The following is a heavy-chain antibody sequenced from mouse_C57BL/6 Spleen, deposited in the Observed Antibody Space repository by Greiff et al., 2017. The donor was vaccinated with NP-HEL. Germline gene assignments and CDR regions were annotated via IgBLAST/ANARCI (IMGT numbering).Heavy chain of an antibody. D-gene: IGHD1-1*01. CDR1: GYTFTSYW. Sequence: QVHVKQPGAELVKPGASVKLSCKASGYTFTSYWMHWVKQRPGQGLEWIGMIHPNSGSTNYNEKFKSKATLTVDKSSSTAYMQLSSLTSEDSAVYYCARKGYYGSSYDFDYWGQGTTLTVSS. V-gene: IGHV1-64*01. CDR3: ARKGYYGSSYDFDY. J-gene: IGHJ2*01. CDR2: IHPNSGST.